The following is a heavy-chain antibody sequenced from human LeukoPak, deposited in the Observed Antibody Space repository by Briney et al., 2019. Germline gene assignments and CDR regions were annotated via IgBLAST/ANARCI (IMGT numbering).Heavy chain of an antibody. J-gene: IGHJ4*02. CDR3: ARFYCSSSSCLGDY. CDR2: IRNSGSII. V-gene: IGHV3-11*04. CDR1: GFTFSDYY. Sequence: GGSLRLSCAASGFTFSDYYMSWIRQAPGKGLEWVSYIRNSGSIIYYADSVRGRFTVSRDNAKNTLYLQMNSLRAEDTAVYYCARFYCSSSSCLGDYWGQGTLVTVSS. D-gene: IGHD2-2*01.